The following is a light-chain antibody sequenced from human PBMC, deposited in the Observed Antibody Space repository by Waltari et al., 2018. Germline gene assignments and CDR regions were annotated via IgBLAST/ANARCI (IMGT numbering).Light chain of an antibody. Sequence: SYVLTQPPSASPAPGQTGTLTCRGDNLGTKGLHWYQQKPGQAPALVVYDDSDRPSGIPERFSGSNTGNTATLTISRVEAGDEADYYCQVWDKSSDRGVFGTGTKVTVL. V-gene: IGLV3-21*02. J-gene: IGLJ1*01. CDR2: DDS. CDR3: QVWDKSSDRGV. CDR1: NLGTKG.